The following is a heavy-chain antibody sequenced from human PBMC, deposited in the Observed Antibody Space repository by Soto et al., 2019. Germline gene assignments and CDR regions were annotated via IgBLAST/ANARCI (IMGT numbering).Heavy chain of an antibody. CDR2: IWYDGSKK. D-gene: IGHD3-3*01. Sequence: PWGSLRLSCAASGFTFISFGIRFFRHSPFKWLEWVSLIWYDGSKKSYGDSVKGRFTISRDNSRNTVYLQMNSLRADDTAVYYCARDASYYSLWSGYYPSRNGMDVWGQGTTVTVSS. CDR3: ARDASYYSLWSGYYPSRNGMDV. CDR1: GFTFISFG. V-gene: IGHV3-33*01. J-gene: IGHJ6*02.